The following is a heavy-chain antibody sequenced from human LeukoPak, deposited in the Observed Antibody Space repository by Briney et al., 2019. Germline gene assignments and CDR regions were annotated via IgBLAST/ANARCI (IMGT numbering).Heavy chain of an antibody. Sequence: GGSLRLSCAASGFTFSSYVMSWVRQAPGKGLEWVSSISVSGGSTYYADSVKGRFTSSRDNSKNTLYLQMNSLRAEDTAVYYCAKDRSGEDYWGQGTLVTVSS. J-gene: IGHJ4*02. D-gene: IGHD6-19*01. V-gene: IGHV3-23*01. CDR3: AKDRSGEDY. CDR1: GFTFSSYV. CDR2: ISVSGGST.